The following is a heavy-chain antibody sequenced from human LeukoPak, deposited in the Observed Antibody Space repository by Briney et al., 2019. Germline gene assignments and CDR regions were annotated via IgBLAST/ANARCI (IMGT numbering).Heavy chain of an antibody. CDR3: ASLLRFLEWLSKDYGMDV. Sequence: GGSLRLSCAASGFSVSSYAVHLVRQAAGKGLEMVAVVSYDGSNKYYADSVKGRFTISRDNSKNTLYLQMNSLRAEDTAVYYCASLLRFLEWLSKDYGMDVWGQGTTVTVSS. J-gene: IGHJ6*02. CDR2: VSYDGSNK. D-gene: IGHD3-3*01. V-gene: IGHV3-30-3*01. CDR1: GFSVSSYA.